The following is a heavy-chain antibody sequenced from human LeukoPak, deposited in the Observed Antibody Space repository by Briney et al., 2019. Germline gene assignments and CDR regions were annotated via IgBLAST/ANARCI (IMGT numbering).Heavy chain of an antibody. CDR2: IYSGGST. CDR1: GFTFSSYA. CDR3: ARESGGILEWLNPNYYYYGMDV. V-gene: IGHV3-66*01. Sequence: PGGSLRLSCAASGFTFSSYAMSSVRQAPGKGLERGSVIYSGGSTYYADSVNGRFTISRDNSKNTLYLQMNSLRAEDTAVYYCARESGGILEWLNPNYYYYGMDVWGQGTTVTVSS. J-gene: IGHJ6*02. D-gene: IGHD3-3*01.